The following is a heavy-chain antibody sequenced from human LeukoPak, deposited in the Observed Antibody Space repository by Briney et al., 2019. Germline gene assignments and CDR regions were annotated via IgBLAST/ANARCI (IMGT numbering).Heavy chain of an antibody. CDR3: ARGFIGAAAGNEGVWFDP. J-gene: IGHJ5*02. D-gene: IGHD6-13*01. Sequence: SETLSLTCTVSGGSDSSGSYYWSWIRQPPGKGPEWIGYIYYSGSTYYNPSLKSRVTISVDTSKNQFSLKLSSVTAADTAVYYCARGFIGAAAGNEGVWFDPWGQGTLVTVSS. CDR1: GGSDSSGSYY. V-gene: IGHV4-30-4*08. CDR2: IYYSGST.